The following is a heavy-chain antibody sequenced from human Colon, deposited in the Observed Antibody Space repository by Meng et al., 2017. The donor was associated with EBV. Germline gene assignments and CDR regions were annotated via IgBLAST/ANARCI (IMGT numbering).Heavy chain of an antibody. CDR3: ARDCLAGYTSGWQFDY. V-gene: IGHV1-18*01. D-gene: IGHD6-19*01. Sequence: RLVQSVDEVKKPGASVGLSLKSCGKTFTRRSISWKQQAPGKGLEWMGWISCNNGDTNYAQKLQGRVTMTTDTSTNTAYMDLRGLSFDDTAVYYCARDCLAGYTSGWQFDYWGQGTLVTVSS. CDR1: GKTFTRRS. J-gene: IGHJ4*02. CDR2: ISCNNGDT.